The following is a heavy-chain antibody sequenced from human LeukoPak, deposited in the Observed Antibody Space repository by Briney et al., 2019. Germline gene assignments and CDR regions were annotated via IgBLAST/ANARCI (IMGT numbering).Heavy chain of an antibody. CDR2: IYYSGTT. CDR1: GGSISSRSYY. J-gene: IGHJ4*02. CDR3: ARHSPQTHDSSGYYYFDY. Sequence: SETLSLTCTVSGGSISSRSYYWGWIRQPPGKGLEWIGSIYYSGTTYYNPSLKSRVTISVDTSKNHFSLKLSSVTAADTAVYYCARHSPQTHDSSGYYYFDYWGQGTLVTVSS. V-gene: IGHV4-39*01. D-gene: IGHD3-22*01.